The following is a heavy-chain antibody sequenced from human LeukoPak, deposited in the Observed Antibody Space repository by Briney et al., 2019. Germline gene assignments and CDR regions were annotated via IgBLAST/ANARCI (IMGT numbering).Heavy chain of an antibody. D-gene: IGHD3-22*01. CDR3: ARDHGGMIVARGAFDI. CDR2: IYSGGST. Sequence: GRSLRLSCAASGFTFSSYGMHWVRQAPGKGLEWVSVIYSGGSTYYADSVKGRFTISRDNSKNTLYLQMNSLRAEDTAVYYCARDHGGMIVARGAFDIWGQGTMVTVSS. J-gene: IGHJ3*02. V-gene: IGHV3-66*01. CDR1: GFTFSSYG.